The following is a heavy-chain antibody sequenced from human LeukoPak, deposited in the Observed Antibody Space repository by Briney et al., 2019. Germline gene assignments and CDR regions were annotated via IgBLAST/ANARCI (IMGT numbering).Heavy chain of an antibody. D-gene: IGHD3-10*01. CDR1: GFTFSSYA. CDR3: ARETYYYGSGMNWFDP. J-gene: IGHJ5*02. CDR2: ISYDGSNK. V-gene: IGHV3-30-3*01. Sequence: QPGRSLRLSCAASGFTFSSYATHWVRQAPGKGLEWVAVISYDGSNKYYADSVKGRFTISRDNSKNTLYLQMNSLRAEDTAVYYCARETYYYGSGMNWFDPWGQGTLVTVSS.